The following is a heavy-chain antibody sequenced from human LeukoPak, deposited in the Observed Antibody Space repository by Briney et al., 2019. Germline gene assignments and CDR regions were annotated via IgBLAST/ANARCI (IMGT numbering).Heavy chain of an antibody. CDR1: GDSVPSNSAA. CDR2: TYYSTKWYN. Sequence: SQTHSLTRAISGDSVPSNSAAGNWTRQSPSRGLEERGRTYYSTKWYNDYAVSVKSRITINPDTSKNQFSLQLNSVTPEDTAVYYCARALAGTGFDYWGQGTLVTVSS. J-gene: IGHJ4*02. CDR3: ARALAGTGFDY. D-gene: IGHD6-13*01. V-gene: IGHV6-1*01.